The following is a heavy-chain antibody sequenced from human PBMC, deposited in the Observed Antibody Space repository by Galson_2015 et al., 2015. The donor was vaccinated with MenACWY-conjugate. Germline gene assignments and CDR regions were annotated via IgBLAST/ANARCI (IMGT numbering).Heavy chain of an antibody. J-gene: IGHJ5*02. V-gene: IGHV4-39*01. CDR3: ARLPRGINLMVVAP. Sequence: YSPSLKSRVSISVDTSKNQFSLKLSSVTAADTTVYYCARLPRGINLMVVAPWGQGTLVTVSS. D-gene: IGHD3-22*01.